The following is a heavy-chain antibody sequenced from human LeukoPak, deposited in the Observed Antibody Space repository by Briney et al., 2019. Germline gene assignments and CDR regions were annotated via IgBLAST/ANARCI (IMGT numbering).Heavy chain of an antibody. Sequence: GGSLRLSCAASGFTFSSYGMHWVRQAPGKRLEWVAVISYDGSNKYYADSVKGRFTISRDNSKNTLYLQMNSLRAEDTAVYYCAKDKPQQLPDYWGQGTLVTVSS. CDR1: GFTFSSYG. CDR2: ISYDGSNK. J-gene: IGHJ4*02. CDR3: AKDKPQQLPDY. D-gene: IGHD6-13*01. V-gene: IGHV3-30*18.